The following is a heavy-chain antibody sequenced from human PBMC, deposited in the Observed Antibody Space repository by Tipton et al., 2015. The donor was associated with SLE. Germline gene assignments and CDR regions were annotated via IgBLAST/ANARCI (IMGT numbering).Heavy chain of an antibody. Sequence: QLVQSGAEVKKPGSSVKVSCKAYGSTFRTHPISWVRQAPGQGLEWLGGIIPMFGTSDYAQKFQGRVTITADESTSTAYMELNSLRSEDTAVYYCARTYTLNWYGGTGFYGMDVWGQGTTVTVSS. V-gene: IGHV1-69*01. CDR1: GSTFRTHP. CDR2: IIPMFGTS. CDR3: ARTYTLNWYGGTGFYGMDV. J-gene: IGHJ6*02. D-gene: IGHD1-1*01.